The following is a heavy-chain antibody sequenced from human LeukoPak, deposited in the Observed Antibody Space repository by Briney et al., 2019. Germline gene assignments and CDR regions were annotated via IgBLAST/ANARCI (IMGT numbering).Heavy chain of an antibody. CDR3: AREGSWLATDY. D-gene: IGHD6-19*01. CDR1: GGSFSGYC. Sequence: SETLSLPCAVYGGSFSGYCWSWIRQPPGKGLEWIGEINHSGSTNYNPSLKSRVTISVDTSKNQFSLKLSSVTAADTAVYYCAREGSWLATDYWGQGTLVTVSS. V-gene: IGHV4-34*01. J-gene: IGHJ4*02. CDR2: INHSGST.